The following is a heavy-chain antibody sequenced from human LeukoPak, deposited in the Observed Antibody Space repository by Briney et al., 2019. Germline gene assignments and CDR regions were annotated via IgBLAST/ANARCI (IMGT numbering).Heavy chain of an antibody. CDR1: GDSINGHY. CDR2: MHYKWST. D-gene: IGHD6-19*01. Sequence: KTSETLCLTCTISGDSINGHYWSWIRQPPGKRLEWVGDMHYKWSTNYNLSLKSRVTISVDTSKNHLSLNLTSVPAADTAIYYCARRDTGWNYCDYWGQGIPVTVSS. J-gene: IGHJ4*02. CDR3: ARRDTGWNYCDY. V-gene: IGHV4-59*08.